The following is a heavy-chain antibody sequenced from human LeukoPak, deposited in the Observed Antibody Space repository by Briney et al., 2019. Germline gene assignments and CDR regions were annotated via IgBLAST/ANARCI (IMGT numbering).Heavy chain of an antibody. CDR3: ARGRRDTQYQVFDY. D-gene: IGHD2-2*01. V-gene: IGHV3-7*04. CDR2: IKQDGSEK. CDR1: GFTFSNYW. Sequence: GGSLRLSCAASGFTFSNYWMTWVRQAPGKGLEWVANIKQDGSEKYYVDSVKGRFTISRDNAKNSLYLQMNSLRDDDMAVYYCARGRRDTQYQVFDYWGQGILVTVSS. J-gene: IGHJ4*02.